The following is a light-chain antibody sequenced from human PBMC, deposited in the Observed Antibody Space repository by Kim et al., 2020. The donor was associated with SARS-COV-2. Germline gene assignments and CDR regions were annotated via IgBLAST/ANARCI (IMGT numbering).Light chain of an antibody. CDR1: SLGNKS. J-gene: IGLJ2*01. V-gene: IGLV3-21*04. CDR2: YDG. CDR3: QVCDVGSDHPV. Sequence: APGQTARITCAGNSLGNKSVNWYQQRPGQAPVLVIQYDGDRPAGIPERFSGSNSGNTTTLASSWVEAGDEADYYCQVCDVGSDHPVFGGGTQLTVL.